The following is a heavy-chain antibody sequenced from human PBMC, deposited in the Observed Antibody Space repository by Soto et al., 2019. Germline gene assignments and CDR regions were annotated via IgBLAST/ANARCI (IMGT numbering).Heavy chain of an antibody. CDR2: VYYSGTT. J-gene: IGHJ4*02. Sequence: QVQLQESGPGLVKPSETLSLTCTVSGGSINSYYWSWIRQSPGKGLEWIGYVYYSGTTYYNPSLQSRVTISVDTSKKAFSLKGRSVTAADTGIYFCARAGSTWRYFFEYWGQGSLVTVSS. V-gene: IGHV4-59*01. D-gene: IGHD2-2*01. CDR1: GGSINSYY. CDR3: ARAGSTWRYFFEY.